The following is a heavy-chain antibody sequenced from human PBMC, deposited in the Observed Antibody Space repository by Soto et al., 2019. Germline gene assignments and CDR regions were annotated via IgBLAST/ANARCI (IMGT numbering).Heavy chain of an antibody. CDR1: GYTFTSYG. CDR3: ARYLDVVVVAANYFRS. Sequence: QGQLVQSGAEVKKPWASVKVSCKASGYTFTSYGISWVRQAPVQGLEWMGWISAYNGNTNYAQKLQGRVTMTTDTSTSTAYMELRRLRSDYTAVYYCARYLDVVVVAANYFRSWGQGTLVTVPS. J-gene: IGHJ4*02. CDR2: ISAYNGNT. D-gene: IGHD2-15*01. V-gene: IGHV1-18*04.